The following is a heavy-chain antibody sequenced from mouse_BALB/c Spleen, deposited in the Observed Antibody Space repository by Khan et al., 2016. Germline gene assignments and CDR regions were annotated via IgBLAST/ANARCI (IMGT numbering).Heavy chain of an antibody. CDR2: IDPANGNT. Sequence: VQLQQSGAELVKPGASVKLSCTASGFNIKDTYMHWVKQRPEQGLEWIGRIDPANGNTKYDPKFQGKATITADTSSNTAYLQLSSLTSEDTAVYFLARGFTTARGYAMDYWGQGTSVTVSS. D-gene: IGHD1-2*01. V-gene: IGHV14-3*02. J-gene: IGHJ4*01. CDR1: GFNIKDTY. CDR3: ARGFTTARGYAMDY.